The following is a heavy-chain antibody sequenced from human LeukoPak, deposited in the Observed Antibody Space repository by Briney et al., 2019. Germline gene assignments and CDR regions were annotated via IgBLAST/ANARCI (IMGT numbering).Heavy chain of an antibody. CDR3: AREWINGGREV. J-gene: IGHJ4*02. V-gene: IGHV1-2*02. CDR1: GYTFTGYY. CDR2: INPNSGGT. D-gene: IGHD2-15*01. Sequence: ASVKASCKASGYTFTGYYMHWVRQAPGQGLEWMGWINPNSGGTSYAQKFQGRVTMTRDTSISTAYMELSRLRSDDMAVYYCAREWINGGREVWGQGTLVTVSS.